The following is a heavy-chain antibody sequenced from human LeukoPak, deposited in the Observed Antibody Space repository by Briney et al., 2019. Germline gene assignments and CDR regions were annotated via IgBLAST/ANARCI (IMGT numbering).Heavy chain of an antibody. Sequence: ASVKVSCKVSGYTLTELSMHWVRQAPGKGLEWMGGFDPEGGETIYAQKFQGRVTMTEDTSTDTAYMELSSLRSEDTAVYYCATAHVVDSGSYTDYWGQGTLVTVSS. CDR2: FDPEGGET. CDR1: GYTLTELS. V-gene: IGHV1-24*01. D-gene: IGHD1-26*01. J-gene: IGHJ4*02. CDR3: ATAHVVDSGSYTDY.